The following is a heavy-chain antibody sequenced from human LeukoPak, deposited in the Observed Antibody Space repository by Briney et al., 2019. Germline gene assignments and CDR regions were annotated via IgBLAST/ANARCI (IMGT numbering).Heavy chain of an antibody. Sequence: PGGSLRLSCAASGFTFSSYGMHWVRQAPGKGLEWVAFIRYDGSNKYYADSVKGRFTISRDNSKNTLYLQMNSLRAEDTAVYYCAKDLEGGSLWFGELLRDYWGQGTLVTVSS. J-gene: IGHJ4*02. D-gene: IGHD3-10*01. CDR1: GFTFSSYG. CDR2: IRYDGSNK. CDR3: AKDLEGGSLWFGELLRDY. V-gene: IGHV3-30*02.